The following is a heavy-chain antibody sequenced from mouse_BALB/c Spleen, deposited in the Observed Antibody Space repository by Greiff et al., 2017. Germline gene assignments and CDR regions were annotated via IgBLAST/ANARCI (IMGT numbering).Heavy chain of an antibody. Sequence: VQRVESGPGLVAPSQSLSITCTVSGFSLTSYGVHWVRQPPGKGLEWLGVIWAGGSTNYNSALMSRLSISKDNSKSQVFLKMNSLQTDDTAMYYCARETYDYDERYFDYWGQGTTLTVSS. CDR2: IWAGGST. CDR3: ARETYDYDERYFDY. D-gene: IGHD2-4*01. CDR1: GFSLTSYG. V-gene: IGHV2-9*02. J-gene: IGHJ2*01.